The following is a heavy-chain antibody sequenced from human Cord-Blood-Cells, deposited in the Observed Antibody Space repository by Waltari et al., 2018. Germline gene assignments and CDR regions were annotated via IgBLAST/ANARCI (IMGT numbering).Heavy chain of an antibody. CDR2: INHSGST. CDR3: ARGGGYCSSTSCFVKSYYYYGMDV. Sequence: QVQLQQWGAGLLKPSETLSLTCAVYGGSFSGYYWSWIHQPPGKGLEWIGEINHSGSTNYNPSLKSRVTISVDTSKNQFSLKLSSVTAADTAVYYCARGGGYCSSTSCFVKSYYYYGMDVWGQGTTVTVSS. V-gene: IGHV4-34*01. D-gene: IGHD2-2*01. J-gene: IGHJ6*02. CDR1: GGSFSGYY.